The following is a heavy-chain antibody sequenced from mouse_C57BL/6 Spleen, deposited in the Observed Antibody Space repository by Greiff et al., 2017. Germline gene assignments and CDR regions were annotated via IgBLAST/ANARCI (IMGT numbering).Heavy chain of an antibody. J-gene: IGHJ2*01. CDR3: ARSNFESYYFDY. CDR2: LYPRSGNT. CDR1: GYTFTSYG. D-gene: IGHD2-5*01. Sequence: VHLVESGAELARPGASVKLSCKASGYTFTSYGISWVKQRTGQGLEWIGELYPRSGNTYYNEKFKGKATLTADKSSSTAYMELRSLTSEDSAVYFCARSNFESYYFDYWGQGTTLTVSS. V-gene: IGHV1-81*01.